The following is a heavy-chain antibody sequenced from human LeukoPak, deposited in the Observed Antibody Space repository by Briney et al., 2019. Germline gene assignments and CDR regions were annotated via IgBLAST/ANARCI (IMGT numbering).Heavy chain of an antibody. CDR3: ARGGLGYCSGGSCGAFDI. V-gene: IGHV4-4*07. Sequence: KPSETLSLTCTVSGGSISSYYWSWIRQPAGKGLEWIGRIYTCGSTNYNPSLKSRVTMSVDTSKNQFSLKLSSVTAADTAVYYCARGGLGYCSGGSCGAFDIWGQGTMVTVSS. D-gene: IGHD2-15*01. CDR1: GGSISSYY. CDR2: IYTCGST. J-gene: IGHJ3*02.